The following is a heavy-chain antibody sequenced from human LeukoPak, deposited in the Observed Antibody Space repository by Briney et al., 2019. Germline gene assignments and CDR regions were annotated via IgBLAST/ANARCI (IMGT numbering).Heavy chain of an antibody. J-gene: IGHJ4*02. Sequence: GGSLRLSCAASGFTFSSNGMHWVRQAPGKGLEWVAFIRYDGNNQYYADSVKGRFTISVDTSKNQFSLKLSSVTAADTAVYYCAGSRDGYNLGIWRPAGCPDYWGQGTLVTVSS. V-gene: IGHV3-30*02. D-gene: IGHD5-24*01. CDR2: IRYDGNNQ. CDR3: AGSRDGYNLGIWRPAGCPDY. CDR1: GFTFSSNG.